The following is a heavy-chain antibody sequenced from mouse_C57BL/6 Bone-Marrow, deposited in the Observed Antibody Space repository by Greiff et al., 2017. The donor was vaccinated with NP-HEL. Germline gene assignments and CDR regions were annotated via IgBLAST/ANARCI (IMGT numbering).Heavy chain of an antibody. CDR2: IYPSDSET. D-gene: IGHD1-1*01. J-gene: IGHJ4*01. CDR1: GYTFTSYW. CDR3: ARWAHYYGSSYYAMDY. V-gene: IGHV1-61*01. Sequence: VQLQQPGAELVRPGSSVKLSCKASGYTFTSYWMDWVKQRPGQGLEWIGNIYPSDSETHYNQKFKDKATLTVDKSSSTAYMQLSSLTSEDSAVYYCARWAHYYGSSYYAMDYWGQGTSVTVSS.